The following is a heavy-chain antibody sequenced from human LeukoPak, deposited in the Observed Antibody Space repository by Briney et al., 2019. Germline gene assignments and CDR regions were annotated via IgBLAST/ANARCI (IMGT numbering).Heavy chain of an antibody. Sequence: GASVKVSCKASGYTFTGYYIHWVRQAPGQGLEWMGWINPNSGGTNYAQKFQGRVTMTRDTSISTAYMELSRLRSDDTAVYYCARDTGTADFGEVIDPNWFDPWGQGTLVTVSS. CDR2: INPNSGGT. V-gene: IGHV1-2*02. CDR3: ARDTGTADFGEVIDPNWFDP. J-gene: IGHJ5*02. CDR1: GYTFTGYY. D-gene: IGHD3-3*01.